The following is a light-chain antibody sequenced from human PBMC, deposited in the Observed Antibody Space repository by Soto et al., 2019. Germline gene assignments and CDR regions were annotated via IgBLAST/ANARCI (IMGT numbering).Light chain of an antibody. CDR2: GAS. V-gene: IGKV1-39*01. CDR1: QTIGTF. J-gene: IGKJ5*01. CDR3: QQSYSTHTIT. Sequence: DIQMTQSPSSLSASVGDRVNITCRTGQTIGTFLNWYQQKVGKAPNLLIFGASSLQSGVPSRFSGSGSGTDFTLTLSSLQPEDFANYYCQQSYSTHTITFGQGTRLEIK.